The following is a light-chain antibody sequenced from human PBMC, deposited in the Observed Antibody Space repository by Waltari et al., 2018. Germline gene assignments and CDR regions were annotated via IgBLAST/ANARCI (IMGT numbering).Light chain of an antibody. Sequence: QSALTQPAPVSGPPGQSLTISCTGTSRAGGRYTQVPWYQPHPGKAPKPIIYEGNKWPSGVSNRFSGSKSGNTASLTISGLQAEDEADYYCCSYAGSSTWVFGGGTKLTVL. CDR1: SRAGGRYTQ. CDR3: CSYAGSSTWV. CDR2: EGN. J-gene: IGLJ3*02. V-gene: IGLV2-23*01.